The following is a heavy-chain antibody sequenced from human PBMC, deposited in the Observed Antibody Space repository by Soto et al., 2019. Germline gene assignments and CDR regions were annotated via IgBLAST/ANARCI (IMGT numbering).Heavy chain of an antibody. J-gene: IGHJ4*02. CDR2: LSDNGGSI. V-gene: IGHV3-23*01. D-gene: IGHD6-13*01. CDR3: AKVSSSWYAGFFDL. Sequence: EVQLLESGGGLVQPGGSLRLSCTASGFTFSRHAMTWVRQAPGKGLEWVSGLSDNGGSIYYADSVKGRFTISRDNSMNTLYLQMNTLRAEDTAIYYCAKVSSSWYAGFFDLWGQGTLVTVSS. CDR1: GFTFSRHA.